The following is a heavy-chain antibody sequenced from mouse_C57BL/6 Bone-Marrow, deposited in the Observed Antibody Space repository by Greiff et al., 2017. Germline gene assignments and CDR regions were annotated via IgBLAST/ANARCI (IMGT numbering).Heavy chain of an antibody. CDR2: IDPETGGP. Sequence: QVQLKQSGAELVRPGASVTLSCKASGYTFTDYEMHWVKQTPVHGLEWIGAIDPETGGPAYNQKFKGKAILTADKSSSTAYMELRSLTSEDSAVYYCTRSGSNYVDWYFDVWGTGTTVTVSS. CDR1: GYTFTDYE. J-gene: IGHJ1*03. CDR3: TRSGSNYVDWYFDV. V-gene: IGHV1-15*01. D-gene: IGHD2-5*01.